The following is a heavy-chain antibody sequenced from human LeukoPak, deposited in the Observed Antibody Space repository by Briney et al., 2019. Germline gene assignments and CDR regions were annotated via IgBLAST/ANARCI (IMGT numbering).Heavy chain of an antibody. D-gene: IGHD6-13*01. J-gene: IGHJ4*02. Sequence: GESLKISCKGSGYSFTSYWIGWVRQMPGKGLEWMGIIYPGDSDTRYSPSFQGQVTISADKSINTAYLQWNSLKASDTAMYYCARLPDSSTWTHGFDYWGQGTLVTVSS. CDR1: GYSFTSYW. CDR3: ARLPDSSTWTHGFDY. CDR2: IYPGDSDT. V-gene: IGHV5-51*01.